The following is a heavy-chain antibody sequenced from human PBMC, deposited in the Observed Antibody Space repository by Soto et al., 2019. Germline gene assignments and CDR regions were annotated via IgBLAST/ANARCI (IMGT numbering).Heavy chain of an antibody. CDR3: ARHGGGSSWFYYYYGMDV. V-gene: IGHV4-39*01. J-gene: IGHJ6*02. CDR2: IYYSGST. Sequence: PSETLSLTCTVSGGSISSSSYYWGWIRQPPGKGLGWIGSIYYSGSTYYNPSLKSRVTISVDTSKNQFSLKLSSVTAADTAVYYCARHGGGSSWFYYYYGMDVWGQGTTVTVSS. D-gene: IGHD6-13*01. CDR1: GGSISSSSYY.